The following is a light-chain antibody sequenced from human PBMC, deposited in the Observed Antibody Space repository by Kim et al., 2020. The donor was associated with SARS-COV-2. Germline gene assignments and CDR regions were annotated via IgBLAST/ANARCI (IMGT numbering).Light chain of an antibody. J-gene: IGKJ2*01. CDR1: QSISSY. CDR3: QQSYSTPYT. V-gene: IGKV1-39*01. CDR2: AAS. Sequence: DIQMTQSPSSLSASVGDRVTITCRASQSISSYLNWYQQKPGKAPKLLIYAASSLQSGVPSRFSGSGSGTDFTLTISSLQPEYFATYYCQQSYSTPYTLGQGTKLEI.